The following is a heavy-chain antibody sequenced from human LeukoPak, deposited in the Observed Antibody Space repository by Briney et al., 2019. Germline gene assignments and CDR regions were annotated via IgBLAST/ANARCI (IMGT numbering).Heavy chain of an antibody. CDR3: ARVSLVYGDFVAVQ. D-gene: IGHD4-17*01. CDR1: GYTFTGYY. CDR2: INPNSGGT. V-gene: IGHV1-2*02. Sequence: ASVKVSCKASGYTFTGYYMHWVRQAPGQGLEWMGWINPNSGGTNYAQKFQGRVTMTRDTSISTAYMELNRLTSDDTAVYYCARVSLVYGDFVAVQWGEGALVAVSP. J-gene: IGHJ4*02.